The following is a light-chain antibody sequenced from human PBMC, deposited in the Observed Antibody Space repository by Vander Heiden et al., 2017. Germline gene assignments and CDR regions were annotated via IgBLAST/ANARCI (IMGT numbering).Light chain of an antibody. V-gene: IGKV4-1*01. CDR3: QQYYSTPRT. CDR1: QSVLYSSNNKNY. CDR2: WAS. J-gene: IGKJ2*01. Sequence: QSVLYSSNNKNYLAWYQQKPGQPPKLLIYWASTRESGVPDRLSGSGSGTDFTLTISSLQAEDVAVYYCQQYYSTPRTFGQGTKLEIK.